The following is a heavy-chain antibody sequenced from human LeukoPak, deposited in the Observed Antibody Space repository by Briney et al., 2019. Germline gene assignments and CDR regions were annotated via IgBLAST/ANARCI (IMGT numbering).Heavy chain of an antibody. D-gene: IGHD6-19*01. Sequence: TGGSLRLSCAASGFAFSSQAMGWVRQAPGKGLGWVSVISDSGSITYYADSVKGRFTISRDNSKNALFLQMNSLRAEETDVYYCAKDARRTSGWYFFDYWGQGSLVTVSS. J-gene: IGHJ4*02. CDR3: AKDARRTSGWYFFDY. CDR1: GFAFSSQA. V-gene: IGHV3-23*01. CDR2: ISDSGSIT.